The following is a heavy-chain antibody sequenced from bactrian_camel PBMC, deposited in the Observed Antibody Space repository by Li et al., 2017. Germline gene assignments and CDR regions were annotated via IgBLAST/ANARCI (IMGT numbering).Heavy chain of an antibody. J-gene: IGHJ4*01. Sequence: VQLVESGGGLVQPGGSLVLSCTASGFQLRGYDQSWVRQAPGKGLEWVSTISSAGGDIGYADSVKGRCTISRDNTKTTVYLQMNSLKSEDTALYYCATRVSSDCTFSTPDGCYSHRGQGTQVTVS. CDR1: GFQLRGYD. D-gene: IGHD2*01. V-gene: IGHV3S40*01. CDR2: ISSAGGDI.